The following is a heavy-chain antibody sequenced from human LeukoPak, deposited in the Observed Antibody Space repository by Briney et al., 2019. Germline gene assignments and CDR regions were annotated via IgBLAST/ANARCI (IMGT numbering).Heavy chain of an antibody. J-gene: IGHJ4*02. D-gene: IGHD3-10*01. CDR3: ARGTSGSYSKIYYFDY. CDR1: GFTFSSYN. V-gene: IGHV3-48*02. Sequence: GGSLRLSCAASGFTFSSYNMNCVRQAPGKGLEWVSYISSSTSTIYYADSVKGRFTISRDNAKNSLYLQMNSLRDEDTAVYYCARGTSGSYSKIYYFDYWGQGTLVTVSS. CDR2: ISSSTSTI.